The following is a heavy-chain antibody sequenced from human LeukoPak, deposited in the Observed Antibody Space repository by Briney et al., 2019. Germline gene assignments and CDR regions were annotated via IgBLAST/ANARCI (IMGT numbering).Heavy chain of an antibody. V-gene: IGHV1-2*02. CDR3: ARGDKKENLSGPSGYFDP. CDR1: GYTFSGYH. D-gene: IGHD3-10*01. J-gene: IGHJ5*02. CDR2: INPNSGGT. Sequence: ASVKVSCKASGYTFSGYHIHWVRQAPGHGLEWMGWINPNSGGTNFAPKFHGRVSMTRDTSLSTAYMELSSLRSDDTAVYYCARGDKKENLSGPSGYFDPWGQGSLVTVSS.